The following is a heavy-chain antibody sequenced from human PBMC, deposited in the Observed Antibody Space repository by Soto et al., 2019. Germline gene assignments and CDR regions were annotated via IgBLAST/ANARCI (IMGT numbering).Heavy chain of an antibody. CDR3: ARVSAIRWFDP. J-gene: IGHJ5*02. D-gene: IGHD2-21*02. CDR1: GFTFSSYE. V-gene: IGHV3-48*03. CDR2: ISSSGSTI. Sequence: GGSLRLSCAASGFTFSSYEMNWVRQATGKGLEWVSYISSSGSTIYYADSVKGRFTISRDNAKNSLYLQMNSLRAEDTAVYYCARVSAIRWFDPWGQGTLVTVSS.